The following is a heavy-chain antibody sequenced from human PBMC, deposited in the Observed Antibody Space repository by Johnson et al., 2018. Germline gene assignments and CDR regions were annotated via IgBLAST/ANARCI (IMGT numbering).Heavy chain of an antibody. CDR2: IWYDGSNK. CDR1: GFTFSSYG. CDR3: SGGVGLVWGTYYYYGVDV. Sequence: QVQLVQSGGGVVQPGRSLRLSCAASGFTFSSYGMHWVRQAPGKGLEWVAVIWYDGSNKYYADSVKGRFTISRDNSRNTLYLQMNSLRAEDTAVYYWSGGVGLVWGTYYYYGVDVWGQGTTVTVSS. J-gene: IGHJ6*02. V-gene: IGHV3-33*01. D-gene: IGHD3-10*01.